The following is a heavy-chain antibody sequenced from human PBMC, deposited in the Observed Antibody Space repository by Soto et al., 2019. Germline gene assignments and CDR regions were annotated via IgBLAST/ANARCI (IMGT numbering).Heavy chain of an antibody. Sequence: GGSLRLSCAASGFTFSSYWMSWVRQAPGKGLEWVANIKQDGSEKYYVDSVKGRFTISRDNAKNSLYLQMNSLRAEDTAVYYCAREVDGSGSYSWFDPWGQGTLVTVSS. CDR2: IKQDGSEK. CDR1: GFTFSSYW. J-gene: IGHJ5*02. D-gene: IGHD3-10*01. V-gene: IGHV3-7*01. CDR3: AREVDGSGSYSWFDP.